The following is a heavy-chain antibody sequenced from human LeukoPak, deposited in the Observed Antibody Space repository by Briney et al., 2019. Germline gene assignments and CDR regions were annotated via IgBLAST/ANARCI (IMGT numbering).Heavy chain of an antibody. CDR3: ARDKVATRGYSSGWSPSFDY. Sequence: GGSLRLSCAASGFTFSSYSMNWVRQAPGKGLEWVSSISSSSSYIYYADSVKGRFTISRDNAKNSLYLQMNGLRAEDTAVYYCARDKVATRGYSSGWSPSFDYWGQGTLVTVSS. CDR2: ISSSSSYI. J-gene: IGHJ4*02. D-gene: IGHD6-19*01. V-gene: IGHV3-21*01. CDR1: GFTFSSYS.